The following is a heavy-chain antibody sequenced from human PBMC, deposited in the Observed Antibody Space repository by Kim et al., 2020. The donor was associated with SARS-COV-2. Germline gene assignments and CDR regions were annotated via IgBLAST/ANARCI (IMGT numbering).Heavy chain of an antibody. CDR1: GFTFSSYA. CDR3: AKVNSLFAWVTVDWYFDL. J-gene: IGHJ2*01. Sequence: GGSLRLSCAASGFTFSSYAMSWVRQAPGKGLEWVSAISGSGGSTYYADSVKGRFTISRDNSKNTLYLQMNSLRAEDTAVYYCAKVNSLFAWVTVDWYFDLWGRGTLVTVSS. D-gene: IGHD3-10*02. CDR2: ISGSGGST. V-gene: IGHV3-23*01.